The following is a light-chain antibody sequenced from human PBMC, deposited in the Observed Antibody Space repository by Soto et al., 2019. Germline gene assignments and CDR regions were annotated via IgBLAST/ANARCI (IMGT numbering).Light chain of an antibody. CDR2: KAS. J-gene: IGKJ1*01. Sequence: DIQMTQSPSTLSASVGDRVTITCRASQSINNGLAWYQQKPGEAPNLLIYKASTIESGVPSRFSGSASGTEFTPTISSLQPADSATYYCQQYTYYPWTFGQGTKVEIK. CDR3: QQYTYYPWT. CDR1: QSINNG. V-gene: IGKV1-5*03.